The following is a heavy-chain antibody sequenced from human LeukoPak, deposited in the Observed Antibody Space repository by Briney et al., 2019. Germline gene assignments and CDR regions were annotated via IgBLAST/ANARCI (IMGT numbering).Heavy chain of an antibody. CDR2: FLSGGTT. CDR3: AMTQYTDVDLDDYYMDV. Sequence: SETLSLTCTVSSGSIVGYSWTWIRQPAGKGLQWIGHFLSGGTTNYNPSLKSRVTISLGKSKNHVSLRLTSVTAADTAVYFCAMTQYTDVDLDDYYMDVWGKGTAVTVSS. D-gene: IGHD3/OR15-3a*01. J-gene: IGHJ6*03. V-gene: IGHV4-4*07. CDR1: SGSIVGYS.